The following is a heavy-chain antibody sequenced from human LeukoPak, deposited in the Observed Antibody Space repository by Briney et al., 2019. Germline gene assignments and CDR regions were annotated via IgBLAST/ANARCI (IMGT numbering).Heavy chain of an antibody. CDR2: INHSGST. V-gene: IGHV4-34*01. D-gene: IGHD4-17*01. CDR3: ARGPPDYGDYVFDY. CDR1: GGSFSGYY. J-gene: IGHJ4*02. Sequence: PSETLSLTCAVYGGSFSGYYWSWIRQPPGKGLEWIGEINHSGSTNYSPSLKSRVTISVDTSKNQFSLKLSSVTAADTAVYYCARGPPDYGDYVFDYWGQGTLVTVSS.